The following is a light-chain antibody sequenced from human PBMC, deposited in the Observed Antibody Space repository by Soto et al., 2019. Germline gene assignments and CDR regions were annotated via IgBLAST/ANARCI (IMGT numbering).Light chain of an antibody. J-gene: IGKJ1*01. CDR2: GAS. CDR1: QSVSSSY. Sequence: EIVLTQSPCTLSLSPGERATLSCRASQSVSSSYLAWYQQKPGQAPRLLIYGASSRATGIPDRFSGSGSGTDFTLTITTLEPEDFAVYYCQQYGSSQTFGQGTKVDIK. CDR3: QQYGSSQT. V-gene: IGKV3-20*01.